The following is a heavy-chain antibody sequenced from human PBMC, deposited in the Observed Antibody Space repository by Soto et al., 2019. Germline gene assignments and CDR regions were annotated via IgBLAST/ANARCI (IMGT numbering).Heavy chain of an antibody. J-gene: IGHJ5*02. CDR2: IYYSGST. V-gene: IGHV4-39*01. D-gene: IGHD6-13*01. CDR1: GGSISSSSFH. CDR3: ARRERAAGTDWWFDP. Sequence: QLQLQESGPGLVKPSETLSLTCTVSGGSISSSSFHWGWIRQPPGKGLEWIGSIYYSGSTYYSPSPKSRGPIAVDTSKNQFSLKLSSVTAADTAVYYCARRERAAGTDWWFDPWGQGTLVTVSS.